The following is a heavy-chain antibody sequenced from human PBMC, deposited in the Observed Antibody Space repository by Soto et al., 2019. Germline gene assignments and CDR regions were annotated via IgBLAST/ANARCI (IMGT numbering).Heavy chain of an antibody. CDR1: GVSVCVYG. CDR2: IKWDASEK. CDR3: ARDSGYGSRSSVNHYLDY. J-gene: IGHJ4*01. D-gene: IGHD3-10*01. Sequence: PAGSLTLGSGASGVSVCVYGVSLFRQAPGKGLEWLATIKWDASEKKYVDSVKGRFTTSRDNAKNSLYLQMDSLRAEDTAIYYCARDSGYGSRSSVNHYLDYWGHGTLVTVSS. V-gene: IGHV3-7*01.